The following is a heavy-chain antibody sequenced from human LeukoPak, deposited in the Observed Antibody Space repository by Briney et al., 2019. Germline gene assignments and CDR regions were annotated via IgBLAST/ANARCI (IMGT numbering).Heavy chain of an antibody. CDR2: IYYSGST. CDR3: ARVGHNCGGDCYSPWFDP. Sequence: SETLSLTCAVSGGSISGYYWSWIRQPPGKGLEWIGYIYYSGSTNYNPSLKSRVTISVDTSKNQFSLKLTSVTAADTAVYYCARVGHNCGGDCYSPWFDPWGQGTLVTVSS. CDR1: GGSISGYY. V-gene: IGHV4-59*01. D-gene: IGHD2-21*02. J-gene: IGHJ5*02.